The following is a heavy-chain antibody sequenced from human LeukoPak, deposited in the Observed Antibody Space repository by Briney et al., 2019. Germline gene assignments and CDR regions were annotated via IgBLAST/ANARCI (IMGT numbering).Heavy chain of an antibody. CDR3: ARELKGRGYDYGGHYHYYMDV. CDR1: GFTFSSYA. Sequence: GSLRLSCAASGFTFSSYAMSWVRQPPGKGLEWIGEINHSGSTNYNPSLKSRVTISVDTSKNQFSLKLSSVTAADTAVYYCARELKGRGYDYGGHYHYYMDVWGTGTTVTVSS. D-gene: IGHD5-18*01. J-gene: IGHJ6*03. V-gene: IGHV4-34*01. CDR2: INHSGST.